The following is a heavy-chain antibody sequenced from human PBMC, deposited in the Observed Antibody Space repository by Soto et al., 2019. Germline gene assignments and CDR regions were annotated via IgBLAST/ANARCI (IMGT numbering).Heavy chain of an antibody. V-gene: IGHV5-51*01. CDR2: FFPADSDA. D-gene: IGHD3-9*01. CDR1: GYTFTDNW. J-gene: IGHJ5*02. Sequence: GESLKISCEASGYTFTDNWIAWVRQMPGKGLEWMGMFFPADSDAKYRPSLQGQFTSSVDKSINTAYLQWSNLKASDTAIYYCATVRGIYFDFSTAYFQAWGQGTPVTVSS. CDR3: ATVRGIYFDFSTAYFQA.